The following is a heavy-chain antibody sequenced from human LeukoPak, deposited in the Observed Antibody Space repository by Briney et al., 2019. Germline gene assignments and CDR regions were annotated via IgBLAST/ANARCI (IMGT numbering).Heavy chain of an antibody. CDR2: IIPIFGTA. CDR1: GGTFSSYT. J-gene: IGHJ4*02. V-gene: IGHV1-69*05. Sequence: SVKVSCKASGGTFSSYTISRVRQAPGQGLEWMGGIIPIFGTANYAQKFQGRVTITTDESTSTAYMELSSLRSEDTAVYYCAREQDTAMGPYFDYWGQGTLVTVSS. CDR3: AREQDTAMGPYFDY. D-gene: IGHD5-18*01.